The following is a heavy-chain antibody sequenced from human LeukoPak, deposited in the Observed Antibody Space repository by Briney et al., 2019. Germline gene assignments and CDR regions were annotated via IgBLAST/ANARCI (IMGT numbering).Heavy chain of an antibody. CDR1: GFTFSGSD. D-gene: IGHD3-22*01. V-gene: IGHV3-73*01. CDR3: TRHNYDRSGYGAFDI. Sequence: GGSLKLSCAASGFTFSGSDIHWVRQASGQGLEWVGDIRSKTNNYATADAASVKGRFTFSRDDSKNTAYIQMNSLKTEDTAVYYCTRHNYDRSGYGAFDIWGQGTMVTVAS. CDR2: IRSKTNNYAT. J-gene: IGHJ3*02.